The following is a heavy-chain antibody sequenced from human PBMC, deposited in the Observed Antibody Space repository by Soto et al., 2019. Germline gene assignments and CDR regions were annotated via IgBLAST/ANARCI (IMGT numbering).Heavy chain of an antibody. J-gene: IGHJ4*02. CDR3: ARAPRTKLKIKYDSSGYYYFFDY. D-gene: IGHD3-22*01. Sequence: GESLKISCAASGFTFSSYWMSWVRQAPGKGLEWVANIKQDGSEKYYVDSVKGRFTISRDNAKNSLYLQMNSLRAEDTAVYYCARAPRTKLKIKYDSSGYYYFFDYWGQGTLVTVSS. V-gene: IGHV3-7*05. CDR2: IKQDGSEK. CDR1: GFTFSSYW.